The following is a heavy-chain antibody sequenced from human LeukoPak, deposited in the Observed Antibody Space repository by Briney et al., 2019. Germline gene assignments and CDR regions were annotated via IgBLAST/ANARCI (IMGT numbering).Heavy chain of an antibody. V-gene: IGHV3-23*01. CDR1: GFTFSSYA. Sequence: GSLSLSCAASGFTFSSYAMSWVRQAPGKGLEWVSAISGSGGSTYYADSVKGRFTISRDNSKNTLYLQMNSLRAEDTAVYYCAKGGIVVVPAAQGHFQHWGQGTLVTVSS. D-gene: IGHD2-2*01. J-gene: IGHJ1*01. CDR3: AKGGIVVVPAAQGHFQH. CDR2: ISGSGGST.